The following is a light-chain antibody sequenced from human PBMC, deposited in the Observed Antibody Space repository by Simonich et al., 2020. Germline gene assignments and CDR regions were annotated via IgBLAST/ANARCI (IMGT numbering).Light chain of an antibody. Sequence: EIVLTQSPATLSLSPGERATLSCRASQSVSSYFAWYQQTPGQAPRLLIYDAANRATGIPARFSGRGAGTDFSLTISSLEPEDFAVYYCQQRSNWPPMFTFGPGTKVDIK. J-gene: IGKJ3*01. CDR1: QSVSSY. CDR3: QQRSNWPPMFT. CDR2: DAA. V-gene: IGKV3-11*01.